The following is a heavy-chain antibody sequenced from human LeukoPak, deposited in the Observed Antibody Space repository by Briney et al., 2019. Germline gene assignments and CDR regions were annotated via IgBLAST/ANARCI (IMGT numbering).Heavy chain of an antibody. J-gene: IGHJ1*01. V-gene: IGHV3-9*01. CDR3: AKSDRGSSWYVYYFQH. CDR2: IDWNSDSL. CDR1: GFTFSSYA. Sequence: PGGSLRLSCAASGFTFSSYAMSWVRQAPGKGLEWVSGIDWNSDSLGYADSVKGRFTISRDNAKNSLYLQMNSLTIEDTAFYYCAKSDRGSSWYVYYFQHWGQGTLVTVSS. D-gene: IGHD6-13*01.